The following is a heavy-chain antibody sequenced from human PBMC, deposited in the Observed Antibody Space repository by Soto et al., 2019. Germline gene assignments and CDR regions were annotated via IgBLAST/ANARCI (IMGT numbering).Heavy chain of an antibody. CDR3: ASSSAPLSGTFDY. CDR1: GFTFSDHY. Sequence: EVQLVESGGSLVQPGGSLRLSCAASGFTFSDHYMDWVRQAPGKGLEWVARIRNKPYSYATEYAASVKGRFTISRDDSNNSLYLQMNSLKTEDTAVYYCASSSAPLSGTFDYWGQGTLVTVSS. V-gene: IGHV3-72*01. J-gene: IGHJ4*02. D-gene: IGHD1-7*01. CDR2: IRNKPYSYAT.